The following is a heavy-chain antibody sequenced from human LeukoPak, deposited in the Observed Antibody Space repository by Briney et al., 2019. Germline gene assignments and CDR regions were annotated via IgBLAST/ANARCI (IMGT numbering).Heavy chain of an antibody. Sequence: GGSLRLSCAASGFTFSSYAMSWVRQAPGKGLEWVSAISGSGGSTYYADSVKGRFTISRDNSKNTLYLQMNSLRAEDTAVYYCAKDRRYFDAAGGNWFDPWGQGTPVTVSS. D-gene: IGHD3-9*01. J-gene: IGHJ5*02. CDR2: ISGSGGST. CDR1: GFTFSSYA. CDR3: AKDRRYFDAAGGNWFDP. V-gene: IGHV3-23*01.